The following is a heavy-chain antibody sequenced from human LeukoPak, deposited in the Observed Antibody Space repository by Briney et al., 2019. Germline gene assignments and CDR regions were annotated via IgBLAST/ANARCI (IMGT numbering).Heavy chain of an antibody. CDR2: ISGSSSHI. J-gene: IGHJ4*02. CDR3: ARDEGIVRAMNSKAVVH. D-gene: IGHD1-26*01. V-gene: IGHV3-11*06. Sequence: GGSLRLSCAASGFIFSDHYMDWVRQAPGKGLEWVSSISGSSSHIHYGDSVKGRFTISRDNAKSSVFLQMNSLRVEDTAVYYCARDEGIVRAMNSKAVVHWGPGTLVIV. CDR1: GFIFSDHY.